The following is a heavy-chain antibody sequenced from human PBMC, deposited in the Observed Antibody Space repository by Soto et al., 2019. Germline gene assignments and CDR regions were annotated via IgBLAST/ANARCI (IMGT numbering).Heavy chain of an antibody. D-gene: IGHD3-9*01. V-gene: IGHV3-7*01. J-gene: IGHJ6*02. CDR1: GFSLSTSW. CDR2: IMQDGSDK. CDR3: SSNRLHFYGLAF. Sequence: GGSLRLSCTASGFSLSTSWMTWVRQAPGKGLEWVANIMQDGSDKYYVDSVKGRFTISRDNAKNSLYLQMTSLRAEDTAVYYCSSNRLHFYGLAFWGQGSSVPVSS.